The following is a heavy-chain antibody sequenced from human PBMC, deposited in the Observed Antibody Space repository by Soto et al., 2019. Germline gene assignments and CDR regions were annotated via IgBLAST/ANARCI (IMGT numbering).Heavy chain of an antibody. V-gene: IGHV3-33*01. CDR1: GFTFSSYG. J-gene: IGHJ2*01. CDR3: ARGWYCDCYCYEWYFDL. CDR2: IWYDGSNK. D-gene: IGHD2-21*02. Sequence: QVQLVESGGGVVQPGRSLRLSCAASGFTFSSYGMHWVRQAPGKGLEWVAVIWYDGSNKYYADSVKGRFTISRDNSKNTLYLQMNSLRAEDTAVYYCARGWYCDCYCYEWYFDLWGRGTMVTVSS.